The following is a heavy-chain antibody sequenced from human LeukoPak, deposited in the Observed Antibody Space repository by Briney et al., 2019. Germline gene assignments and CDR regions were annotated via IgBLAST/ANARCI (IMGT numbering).Heavy chain of an antibody. CDR1: GFTFSSYA. J-gene: IGHJ4*02. CDR2: ISGSGGST. V-gene: IGHV3-23*01. Sequence: GGSLRLSCAASGFTFSSYAMSWVRQAPGKGLEWVSAISGSGGSTYYADSVKGRFTISRDNSKNTLYLQMNSLRAEDTAVYYCARGPRRSILRDFSRVAKYYFDYWGQGTLVTVSS. D-gene: IGHD3/OR15-3a*01. CDR3: ARGPRRSILRDFSRVAKYYFDY.